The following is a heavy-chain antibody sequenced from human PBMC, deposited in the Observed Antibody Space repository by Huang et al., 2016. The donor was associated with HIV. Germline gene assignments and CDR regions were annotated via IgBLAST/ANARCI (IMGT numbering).Heavy chain of an antibody. CDR2: IFYTETT. D-gene: IGHD2-15*01. Sequence: SGGGYYWSWIRQPPGKGLEWVGYIFYTETTYYNPSLKSRVSMSVDMSKNQFSLRLSSVTAADTAMYFCARAAYIYSRAYYYYMDVWGRGTMVTVSS. CDR1: SGGGYY. J-gene: IGHJ6*03. V-gene: IGHV4-30-4*01. CDR3: ARAAYIYSRAYYYYMDV.